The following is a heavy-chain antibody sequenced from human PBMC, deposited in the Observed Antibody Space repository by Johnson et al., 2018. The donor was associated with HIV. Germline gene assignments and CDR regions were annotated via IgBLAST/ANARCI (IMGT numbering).Heavy chain of an antibody. V-gene: IGHV3-11*04. CDR3: AKHNGNSLYWYAFDI. D-gene: IGHD5/OR15-5a*01. CDR2: ISSSGDTT. Sequence: QVQLVESGGGLVKPGGSLRLSCAASGFTFSDYYMSWIRQAPGKGLEWISYISSSGDTTHYADSVKGRFIISRDNSKNTLYLQMDSLRAEDTAVYYCAKHNGNSLYWYAFDIWGQGTMVTVSS. CDR1: GFTFSDYY. J-gene: IGHJ3*02.